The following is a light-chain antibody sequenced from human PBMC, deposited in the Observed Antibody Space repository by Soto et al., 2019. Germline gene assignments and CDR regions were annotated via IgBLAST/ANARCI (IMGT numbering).Light chain of an antibody. CDR1: QGISSY. V-gene: IGKV1-5*01. CDR3: QQYNSYWT. CDR2: DAS. J-gene: IGKJ1*01. Sequence: DIQMTHSPFTLSASTGDRVTITCRASQGISSYLAWYQQKPGKAPKLLIYDASSLESGVPSRFSGSGSGTEFTLTISSLQPDDFATYYCQQYNSYWTFGQGTKVDIK.